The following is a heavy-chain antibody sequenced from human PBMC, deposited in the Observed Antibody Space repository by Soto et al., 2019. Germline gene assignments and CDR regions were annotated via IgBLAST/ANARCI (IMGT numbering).Heavy chain of an antibody. V-gene: IGHV3-30*18. D-gene: IGHD2-2*01. J-gene: IGHJ6*02. CDR3: AKDKEYQVLMRLGYL. Sequence: QVQLVESGGGVVQPGRSLRLSCAASGFSFSSFGMHWVRQAPGKGQQWVAVISFDGSNKNYADSVKGRFTISRDNSKNTLYLQMNSLRAEDTAVYYCAKDKEYQVLMRLGYLWGQGTTVTVSS. CDR2: ISFDGSNK. CDR1: GFSFSSFG.